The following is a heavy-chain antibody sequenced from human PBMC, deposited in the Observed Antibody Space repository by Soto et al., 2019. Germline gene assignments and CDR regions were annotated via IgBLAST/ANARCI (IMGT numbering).Heavy chain of an antibody. CDR3: ARETTVTTFKSYFDY. V-gene: IGHV4-4*02. D-gene: IGHD4-17*01. Sequence: SETLSLTCAVSGGSISRSNWWSWVRQPPGKGLEWIGEIYDTGTTNYNPSLKSRVTISVDTSKNQFSLKLSSVTAADTAVYYCARETTVTTFKSYFDYWGQGTLVTVS. CDR2: IYDTGTT. CDR1: GGSISRSNW. J-gene: IGHJ4*02.